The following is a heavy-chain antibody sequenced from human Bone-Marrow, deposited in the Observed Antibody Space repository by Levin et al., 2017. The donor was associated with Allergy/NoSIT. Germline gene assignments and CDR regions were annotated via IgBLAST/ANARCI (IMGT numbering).Heavy chain of an antibody. D-gene: IGHD3-10*01. Sequence: PGGSLRLSCVASGFTFGSHAMNWVRQAPGKGLEWVSSISGNGASTYYADSVKARFRTSRDNSKNTVFLQMNDLRAEEKAVYYCTKVHHSGGSFGYFESWGQGTLVTVSS. J-gene: IGHJ4*02. CDR1: GFTFGSHA. V-gene: IGHV3-23*01. CDR2: ISGNGAST. CDR3: TKVHHSGGSFGYFES.